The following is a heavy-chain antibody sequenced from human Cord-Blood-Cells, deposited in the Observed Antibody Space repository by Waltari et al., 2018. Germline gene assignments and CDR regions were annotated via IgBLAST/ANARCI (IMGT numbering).Heavy chain of an antibody. Sequence: QVQLQQSGPGLVKPSQTLSLTCAISGDSVSSNSAAWNWIRQSPSRGLECLGRKNYRSKWDNDYAVSVKRRITSNPDTAKNQFSLQLNSVTPEDTAVYYCARVPYSSGWYAFDIWGQGTMVTVSS. J-gene: IGHJ3*02. CDR1: GDSVSSNSAA. CDR2: KNYRSKWDN. CDR3: ARVPYSSGWYAFDI. V-gene: IGHV6-1*01. D-gene: IGHD6-19*01.